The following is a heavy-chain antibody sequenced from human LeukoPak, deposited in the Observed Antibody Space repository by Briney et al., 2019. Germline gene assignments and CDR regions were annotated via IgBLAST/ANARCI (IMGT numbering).Heavy chain of an antibody. D-gene: IGHD6-19*01. Sequence: PSETLSLTCTVSGSSIRSYYWNWIRQPPGRGLEWIGYMYYSGRTNYNPSLKSRVTISVDTSKSQFSLKLNSVTAADTAVYYCARVRSIAVVGDAFDIWGQGTMVTVSS. CDR2: MYYSGRT. CDR3: ARVRSIAVVGDAFDI. V-gene: IGHV4-59*01. J-gene: IGHJ3*02. CDR1: GSSIRSYY.